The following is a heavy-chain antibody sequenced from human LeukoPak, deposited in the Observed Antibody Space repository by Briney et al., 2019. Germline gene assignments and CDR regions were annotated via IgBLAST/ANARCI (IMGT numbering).Heavy chain of an antibody. V-gene: IGHV5-51*01. D-gene: IGHD2/OR15-2a*01. CDR3: ARANISPRVPWYYHYVDV. Sequence: GESLKISCKISGYRLTSNWIGWVRQVPGKGLEWMGLIYPGYSDAKYSPSFQGQVTFSVDASISTAYLQLSGLRASDTAIYYCARANISPRVPWYYHYVDVWGKGTTVTVSS. CDR2: IYPGYSDA. J-gene: IGHJ6*03. CDR1: GYRLTSNW.